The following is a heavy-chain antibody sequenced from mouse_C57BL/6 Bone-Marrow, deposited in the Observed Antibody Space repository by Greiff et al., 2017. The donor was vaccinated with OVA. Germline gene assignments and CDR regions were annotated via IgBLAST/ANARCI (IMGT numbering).Heavy chain of an antibody. CDR2: ISSGSSTI. CDR1: GFTFSDYG. CDR3: ARHLRYSSTLYYFDY. D-gene: IGHD1-1*01. Sequence: EVKVVESGGGLVKPGGSLKLSCAASGFTFSDYGMHWVRQAPEKGLEWVAYISSGSSTIYYADPVKGRFTLSRDNSNNTLFLQLTSLRSEDTAMYDCARHLRYSSTLYYFDYWGQGTTLTVSS. J-gene: IGHJ2*01. V-gene: IGHV5-17*01.